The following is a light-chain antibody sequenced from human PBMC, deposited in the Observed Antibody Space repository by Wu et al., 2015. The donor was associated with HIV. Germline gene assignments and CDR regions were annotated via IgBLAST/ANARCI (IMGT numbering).Light chain of an antibody. CDR1: QSISTY. Sequence: EIVLTQSPATLSLSPGERATLSCRASQSISTYLAWYQQKLGRAPRLLIYDASNRATGIPARFSGSGSGTDFTLTVSSLEPEDFAVYYCQQRSNWPLTFGGGTKVEIK. CDR3: QQRSNWPLT. V-gene: IGKV3-11*01. J-gene: IGKJ4*01. CDR2: DAS.